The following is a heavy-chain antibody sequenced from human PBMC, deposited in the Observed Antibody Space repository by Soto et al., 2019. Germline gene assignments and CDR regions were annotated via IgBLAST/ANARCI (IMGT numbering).Heavy chain of an antibody. V-gene: IGHV1-3*01. D-gene: IGHD2-15*01. CDR3: ANESSGGEFDY. CDR2: INAGNGYT. J-gene: IGHJ4*02. CDR1: GYTFTSYA. Sequence: GASVKVSCKASGYTFTSYAMHWVRQAPGQRLEWMGWINAGNGYTEFSQKFQGRVTITRDTSASTAYMELSSLRSEDTAVYYCANESSGGEFDYWGQGTLVTVSS.